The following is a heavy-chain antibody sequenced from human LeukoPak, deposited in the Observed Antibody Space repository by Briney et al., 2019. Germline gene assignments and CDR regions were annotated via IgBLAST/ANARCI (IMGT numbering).Heavy chain of an antibody. Sequence: ASVKVSCKASGYTFTSYGISWVRQAPGQGLEWMGWISGYNANTKYEQQLQGRVTMTTDTSTSTAYMELRSLRSDDTAVYYCARGRAGYDAFDIWGQGTMVTVSS. CDR3: ARGRAGYDAFDI. V-gene: IGHV1-18*01. J-gene: IGHJ3*02. CDR2: ISGYNANT. CDR1: GYTFTSYG. D-gene: IGHD5-12*01.